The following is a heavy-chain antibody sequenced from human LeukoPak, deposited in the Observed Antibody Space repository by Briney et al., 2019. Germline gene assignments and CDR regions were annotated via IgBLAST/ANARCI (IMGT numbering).Heavy chain of an antibody. CDR1: GYTFTSYD. J-gene: IGHJ4*02. CDR3: ARGEGSAMFYYDGGVYFFDY. CDR2: MNPNSGNT. V-gene: IGHV1-8*01. Sequence: ASVKVSCKASGYTFTSYDINWVRQATGQGLEWMGWMNPNSGNTGYAQKFQGRVTMTRNTSISTAYMELSSLRSEDTAVYYCARGEGSAMFYYDGGVYFFDYGGREPGATV. D-gene: IGHD3-22*01.